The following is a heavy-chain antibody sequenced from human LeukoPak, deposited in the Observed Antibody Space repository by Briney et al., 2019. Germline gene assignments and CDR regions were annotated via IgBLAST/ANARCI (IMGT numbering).Heavy chain of an antibody. CDR1: GYTFTGYF. CDR2: INPDSGAT. D-gene: IGHD3-3*01. J-gene: IGHJ4*02. V-gene: IGHV1-2*02. Sequence: ASVKVSCKASGYTFTGYFMHWVRQAPGQGLEWMGWINPDSGATTYAEKFQGRVTITADKSTSTAYMELSSLRSEDTAVYYCARDRSGDFWTFYFDYWGQGTLVTVSS. CDR3: ARDRSGDFWTFYFDY.